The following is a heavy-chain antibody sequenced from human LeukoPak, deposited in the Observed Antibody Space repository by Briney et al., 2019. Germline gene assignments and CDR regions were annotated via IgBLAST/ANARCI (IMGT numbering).Heavy chain of an antibody. J-gene: IGHJ6*04. Sequence: ASVKVSCKVSGDSLTEVPMYWVRQAPGKGLEWMGGFDPEEGETIYAQEFQGRVTMTEDTSTDTAYMELSSLRSEDTAIYYCATVRDFATIAVPGFNVWGKGTTVTVSS. V-gene: IGHV1-24*01. CDR2: FDPEEGET. CDR1: GDSLTEVP. D-gene: IGHD6-19*01. CDR3: ATVRDFATIAVPGFNV.